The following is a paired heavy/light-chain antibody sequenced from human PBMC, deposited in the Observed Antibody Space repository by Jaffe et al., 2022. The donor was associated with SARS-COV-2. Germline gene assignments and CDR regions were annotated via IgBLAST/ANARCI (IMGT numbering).Heavy chain of an antibody. CDR1: GFNFTIYA. CDR2: IGYDGNNR. D-gene: IGHD6-19*01. Sequence: QVQLVESGGGVVQPGRSLRLSCAASGFNFTIYAIHWVRQAPGKGLEWVAVIGYDGNNRYYADSVKGRFTIARDYSKKTVFLQMNSLRAEDTGVYYCAKASGIALTVTQNYFDYWGQGTLVTVSS. J-gene: IGHJ4*02. V-gene: IGHV3-30*18. CDR3: AKASGIALTVTQNYFDY.
Light chain of an antibody. CDR2: GQN. Sequence: SSELTQDPAVSVASGQTVRITCQGDSLRSYYASWYQQMPGQAPVLVIFGQNNRPSGIPDRFSGSTSGNTASLTITGAQAEDEADYYCNSRDSSGYHVVFGGGTKLTVL. J-gene: IGLJ2*01. V-gene: IGLV3-19*01. CDR1: SLRSYY. CDR3: NSRDSSGYHVV.